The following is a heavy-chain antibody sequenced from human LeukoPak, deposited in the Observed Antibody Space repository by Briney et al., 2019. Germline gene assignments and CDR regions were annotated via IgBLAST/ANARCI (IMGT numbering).Heavy chain of an antibody. J-gene: IGHJ6*03. D-gene: IGHD6-6*01. CDR2: IIPIFGTA. Sequence: SVKVSCKASGGTFSSYAISWVRQAPGQGLEWMGGIIPIFGTANYAQKFQGRVTITTDESTSTAYMELSSLRSEDTAVYYCARVWYSSSGGYYYYYYMDVWGKGTTVIVSS. CDR3: ARVWYSSSGGYYYYYYMDV. CDR1: GGTFSSYA. V-gene: IGHV1-69*05.